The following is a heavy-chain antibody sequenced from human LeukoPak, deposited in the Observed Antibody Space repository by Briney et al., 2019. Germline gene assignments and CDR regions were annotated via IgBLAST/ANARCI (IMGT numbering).Heavy chain of an antibody. J-gene: IGHJ5*02. CDR2: IIPIFGTA. Sequence: SVKVSCKASRGTFSNYAISWVRQAPGQGLEWMGGIIPIFGTANFAQKFQGRVTITADKSTSTAYMELSSLRSEDTAVYYCARSEYYYGSGSKRHKGGWFDPWGQGTLVTVSS. D-gene: IGHD3-10*01. CDR3: ARSEYYYGSGSKRHKGGWFDP. V-gene: IGHV1-69*06. CDR1: RGTFSNYA.